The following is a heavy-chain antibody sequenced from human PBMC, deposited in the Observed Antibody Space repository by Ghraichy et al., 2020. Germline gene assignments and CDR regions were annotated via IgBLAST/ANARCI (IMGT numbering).Heavy chain of an antibody. CDR1: GFTFSDYY. D-gene: IGHD2-15*01. V-gene: IGHV3-11*01. CDR3: VAAWSYYYYGMDV. CDR2: ISSSGSTI. J-gene: IGHJ6*02. Sequence: GESLNISCAASGFTFSDYYMSWIRQAPGKGLEWVSYISSSGSTIYYADSVKGRFTISRDNAKNSLYLQMNSLRAEDTAVYYCVAAWSYYYYGMDVWGQGTTVTVSS.